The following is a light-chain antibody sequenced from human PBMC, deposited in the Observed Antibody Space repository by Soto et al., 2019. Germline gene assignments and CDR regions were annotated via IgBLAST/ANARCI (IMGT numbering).Light chain of an antibody. V-gene: IGKV1-9*01. CDR1: QGIKDF. J-gene: IGKJ4*01. Sequence: DIQLTQSPSFLSASVGDRVTITCRASQGIKDFLAWYQQKPGKAPKLLIYAASTLQAWVPTRFSGFASGTEFTLTINNLQPADSATYYCQQFNIYPLTFGGGTKVEIK. CDR2: AAS. CDR3: QQFNIYPLT.